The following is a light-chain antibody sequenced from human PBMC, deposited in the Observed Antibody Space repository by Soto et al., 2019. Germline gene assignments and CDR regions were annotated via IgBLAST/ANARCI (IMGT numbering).Light chain of an antibody. CDR2: DVS. Sequence: QSVLTQPRSVSGSPGQSVTISCTGTSSDVGGYNYVSWYQQHPGKAPKLIIYDVSKRPSGVPDRFSGSRSGNTASLTVSGLQAEDEADYYCSSYAGSSNVFGTGTKLTVL. CDR1: SSDVGGYNY. CDR3: SSYAGSSNV. J-gene: IGLJ1*01. V-gene: IGLV2-11*01.